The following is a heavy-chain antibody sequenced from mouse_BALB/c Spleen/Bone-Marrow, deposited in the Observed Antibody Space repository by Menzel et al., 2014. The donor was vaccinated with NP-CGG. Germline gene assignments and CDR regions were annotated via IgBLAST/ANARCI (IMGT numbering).Heavy chain of an antibody. Sequence: LMESGPELVKPGASVKISCKASGYTFTDYYINWVKQKPGQGLEWIGWIYPGGGNTKYNEKFKGKATLTVDTSSSTAYMQPSSLTSEDTAVYFCARPPYYYGSSYYWYFDVWGAGTTVTVSS. CDR1: GYTFTDYY. J-gene: IGHJ1*01. CDR2: IYPGGGNT. V-gene: IGHV1-84*02. CDR3: ARPPYYYGSSYYWYFDV. D-gene: IGHD1-1*01.